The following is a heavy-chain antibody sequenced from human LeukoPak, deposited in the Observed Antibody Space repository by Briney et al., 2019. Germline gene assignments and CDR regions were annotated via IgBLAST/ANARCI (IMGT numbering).Heavy chain of an antibody. CDR1: GYSISSGYY. D-gene: IGHD3-3*01. J-gene: IGHJ4*02. V-gene: IGHV4-38-2*02. Sequence: SETLSLTCTVSGYSISSGYYWGWIRQPPGKGLEWIGSIYHSGSTYYNPSLKSRVTISVDTSKNQFSLKLSSVTAADTAVYYCARDLGVTIFENWGQGTLVTVSS. CDR2: IYHSGST. CDR3: ARDLGVTIFEN.